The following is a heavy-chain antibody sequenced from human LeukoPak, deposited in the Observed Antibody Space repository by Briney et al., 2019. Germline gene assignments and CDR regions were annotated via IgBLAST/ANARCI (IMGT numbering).Heavy chain of an antibody. CDR1: GFTFSSYG. D-gene: IGHD6-13*01. V-gene: IGHV3-23*01. CDR2: IGDSRGGT. J-gene: IGHJ5*02. CDR3: AKAPAGPEYSSSWKFGYNWFDP. Sequence: GGSLRLSCAASGFTFSSYGMSWVRQAPGKGLEWVSSIGDSRGGTYYADSVKGRFTIPRDNSKNTLYLQMNSLRAEDTAVYYCAKAPAGPEYSSSWKFGYNWFDPWGQGTLVTVSS.